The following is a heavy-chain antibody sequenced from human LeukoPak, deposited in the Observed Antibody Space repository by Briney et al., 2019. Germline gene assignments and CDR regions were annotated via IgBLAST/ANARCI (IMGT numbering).Heavy chain of an antibody. Sequence: ETLSLTCAVYGGSFSGYYWSWVRQAPGKGLEWVSAISGSGGSTYYADSVKGRFTISRDNSKNTLYLQMNSLRAEDTAVYYCAKCPLYCSGGSCYLVQHWGQGTLVTVSS. CDR2: ISGSGGST. V-gene: IGHV3-23*01. CDR1: GGSFSGYY. J-gene: IGHJ1*01. D-gene: IGHD2-15*01. CDR3: AKCPLYCSGGSCYLVQH.